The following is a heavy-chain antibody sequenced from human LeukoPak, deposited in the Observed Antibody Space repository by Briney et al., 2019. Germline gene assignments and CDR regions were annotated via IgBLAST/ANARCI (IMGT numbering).Heavy chain of an antibody. J-gene: IGHJ3*02. CDR1: GGTFSSYA. CDR3: ASGVAAAENDAFDI. V-gene: IGHV1-69*13. D-gene: IGHD6-13*01. CDR2: IIPIFGTA. Sequence: SVKVSCKASGGTFSSYAISWVRQAPRQGLEWMGGIIPIFGTANYAQKFRGRVTITADESTSTAYMELSSLRSEDTAVYYCASGVAAAENDAFDIWGQGTMVTVSS.